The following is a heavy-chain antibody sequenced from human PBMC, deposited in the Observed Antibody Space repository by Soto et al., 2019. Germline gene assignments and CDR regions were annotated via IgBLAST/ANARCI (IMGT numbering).Heavy chain of an antibody. Sequence: QSQTLSLTCAVYGGSFSGYYWSWIRQPPGKGLEWIGEINHSGSTNYNPSLKSRVTISVDTSKNQFSLKLSSVTAADTAVYYCAREPKLMDYYGSGSVWFDPWGQGTLVTVSS. CDR3: AREPKLMDYYGSGSVWFDP. D-gene: IGHD3-10*01. J-gene: IGHJ5*02. CDR2: INHSGST. CDR1: GGSFSGYY. V-gene: IGHV4-34*01.